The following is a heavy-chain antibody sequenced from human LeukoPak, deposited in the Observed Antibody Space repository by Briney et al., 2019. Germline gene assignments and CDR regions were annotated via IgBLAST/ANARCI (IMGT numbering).Heavy chain of an antibody. CDR1: GFTFSSYW. CDR2: IRSDGYHT. D-gene: IGHD1-26*01. Sequence: GGSLRLSCEASGFTFSSYWMHWVRQAPGKGLEWVAYIRSDGYHTYYADSVKGRFTITRDNLKNTLYLQMNSLRLEDMAVYYCAKPSGSGVDYWGRGTRVTVSS. V-gene: IGHV3-30*02. J-gene: IGHJ4*02. CDR3: AKPSGSGVDY.